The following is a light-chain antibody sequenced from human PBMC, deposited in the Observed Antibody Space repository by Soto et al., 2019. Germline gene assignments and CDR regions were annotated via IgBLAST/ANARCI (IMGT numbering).Light chain of an antibody. CDR1: QSFTKW. V-gene: IGKV1-5*03. Sequence: DIQMTQSPSTLAASVGDRVTITCRASQSFTKWLAWYQQKPGKAPHLLIYEAASLKSGVPLRFSGSESGTEFTLTIICLQADEFATYYCQHYDSVSSTTCGQGPKAEMK. CDR2: EAA. J-gene: IGKJ1*01. CDR3: QHYDSVSSTT.